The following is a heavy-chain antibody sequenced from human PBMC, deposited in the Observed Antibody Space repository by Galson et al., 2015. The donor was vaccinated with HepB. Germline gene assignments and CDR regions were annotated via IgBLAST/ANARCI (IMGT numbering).Heavy chain of an antibody. CDR1: GFTFSSYG. CDR2: ISYDGSNK. Sequence: SLRLSCAASGFTFSSYGMHWVRQAPGKGLEWVAVISYDGSNKYYADSVKGRFTISRDNSKNTLYLQMNSLRAEDTAVYYCAKDGDSYGRSDFDYWGQGTLVTVSS. V-gene: IGHV3-30*18. CDR3: AKDGDSYGRSDFDY. D-gene: IGHD5-18*01. J-gene: IGHJ4*02.